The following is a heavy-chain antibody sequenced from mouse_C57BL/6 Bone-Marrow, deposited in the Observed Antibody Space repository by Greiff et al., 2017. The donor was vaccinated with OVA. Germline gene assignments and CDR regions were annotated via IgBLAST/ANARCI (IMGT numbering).Heavy chain of an antibody. Sequence: QVQLQQPGAELVMPGASVKLSCKASGYTFTSYWMHWVKQRPGQGLEWIGEIDPSGSYTNYNQKFKGKSTLTVDKSSSTAYMQLSSLTSEDSAVYYSARRGASNWHFDYWGQGTTLTVSS. D-gene: IGHD4-1*01. CDR1: GYTFTSYW. V-gene: IGHV1-69*01. CDR3: ARRGASNWHFDY. J-gene: IGHJ2*01. CDR2: IDPSGSYT.